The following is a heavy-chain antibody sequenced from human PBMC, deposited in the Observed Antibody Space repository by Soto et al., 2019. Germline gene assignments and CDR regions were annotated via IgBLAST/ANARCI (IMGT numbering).Heavy chain of an antibody. J-gene: IGHJ5*02. V-gene: IGHV1-2*04. CDR2: INPNSGGT. D-gene: IGHD6-19*01. Sequence: ASVKVSCKASGYTFTGYYMHWVRQAPGQGLEWMGWINPNSGGTNYAQKFQGWATMTRDTSISTAYMELSRLRSDDTAVYYCARTKGIAVAGIVSWFDPWGQGTLVTVSS. CDR3: ARTKGIAVAGIVSWFDP. CDR1: GYTFTGYY.